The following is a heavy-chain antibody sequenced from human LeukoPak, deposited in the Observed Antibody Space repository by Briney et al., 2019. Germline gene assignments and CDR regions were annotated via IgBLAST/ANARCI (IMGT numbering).Heavy chain of an antibody. J-gene: IGHJ4*02. Sequence: GGSLRLSCAASGFTFSSYAMSWVRPAPGKGLEWVSAISGSSGSTYYADSVKGRFTISRDNSKNTLYLQMNSLRAEDTAVYYCANNLEWLLYFDYWGQGTLVTVSS. CDR1: GFTFSSYA. CDR3: ANNLEWLLYFDY. V-gene: IGHV3-23*01. CDR2: ISGSSGST. D-gene: IGHD3-3*01.